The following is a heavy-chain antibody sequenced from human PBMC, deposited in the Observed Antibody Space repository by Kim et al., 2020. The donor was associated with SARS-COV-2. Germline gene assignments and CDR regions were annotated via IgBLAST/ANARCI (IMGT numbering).Heavy chain of an antibody. Sequence: GGSLRLSCAASGFTFSSYWMSWVRQAPGKGLEWVANIKQDGSEKYYVDSVKGRFTISRDNAKKLLYLQMSSLRAEDTAVYYCARESSNGMDVWGQGTTVTFSS. D-gene: IGHD2-8*01. CDR3: ARESSNGMDV. CDR1: GFTFSSYW. J-gene: IGHJ6*02. V-gene: IGHV3-7*03. CDR2: IKQDGSEK.